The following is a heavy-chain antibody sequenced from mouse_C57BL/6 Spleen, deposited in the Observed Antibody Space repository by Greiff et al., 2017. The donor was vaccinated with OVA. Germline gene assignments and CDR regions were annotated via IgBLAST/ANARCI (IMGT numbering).Heavy chain of an antibody. Sequence: EVQLQQPGPELVKPGASVKISCKASGYSFTDYNMNWVKQSNGKSLEWIGVINPNYGTTSYNQKFKGKATLTVDQSSSTAYMQLNSLTSEDSAVYYCARSVYYEYDGAGFAYWGQGTLVTVSA. CDR3: ARSVYYEYDGAGFAY. CDR2: INPNYGTT. V-gene: IGHV1-39*01. CDR1: GYSFTDYN. J-gene: IGHJ3*01. D-gene: IGHD2-4*01.